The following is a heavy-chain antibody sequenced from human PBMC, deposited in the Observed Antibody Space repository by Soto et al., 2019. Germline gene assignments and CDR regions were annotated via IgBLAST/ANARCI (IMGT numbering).Heavy chain of an antibody. V-gene: IGHV1-18*04. CDR2: ISAYNGNT. D-gene: IGHD3-3*01. J-gene: IGHJ3*02. Sequence: VASVKVSCKASGYTFTSYGISWVRQAPGQGLEWMGWISAYNGNTNYAQKLQGRVTMTTDTPTSTAYMELRSLRSDDTAVYYCARDPPITIFGVVIPSGAFDIWGQGTMVTV. CDR3: ARDPPITIFGVVIPSGAFDI. CDR1: GYTFTSYG.